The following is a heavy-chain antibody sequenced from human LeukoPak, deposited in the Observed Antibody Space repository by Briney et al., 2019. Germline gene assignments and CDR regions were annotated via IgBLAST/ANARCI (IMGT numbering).Heavy chain of an antibody. V-gene: IGHV4-34*01. CDR1: GGSFSGYY. Sequence: PSETLSLTCAVYGGSFSGYYWGWIRQPPGKGLEWIGEIKHSGSTNYNPSLKSRVTISVDTSKNQFSLKLSSVTAADTAVYYCARGHASYSYGFRYWGQGTLVTVSS. CDR3: ARGHASYSYGFRY. J-gene: IGHJ4*02. CDR2: IKHSGST. D-gene: IGHD5-18*01.